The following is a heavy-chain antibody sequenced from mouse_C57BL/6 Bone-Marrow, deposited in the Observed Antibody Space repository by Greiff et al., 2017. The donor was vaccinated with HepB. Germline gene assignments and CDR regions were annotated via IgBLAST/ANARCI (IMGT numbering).Heavy chain of an antibody. CDR3: ARGRRQIYSNYY. J-gene: IGHJ2*01. Sequence: VQLQQSGPVLVKPGASVKMSCKASGYTFTDYYMNWVKQSHGKSLEWIGVINPYNGGTSYNQKFKGKATLTVDKSSSTAYMELNSLTSEDSAVYYCARGRRQIYSNYYWGQGTTLTVSS. CDR2: INPYNGGT. CDR1: GYTFTDYY. D-gene: IGHD2-5*01. V-gene: IGHV1-19*01.